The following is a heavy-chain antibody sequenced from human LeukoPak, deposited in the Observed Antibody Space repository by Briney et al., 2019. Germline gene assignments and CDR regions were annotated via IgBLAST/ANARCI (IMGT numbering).Heavy chain of an antibody. J-gene: IGHJ5*02. D-gene: IGHD3-10*01. CDR3: ARRGGYYGSGKTYWFDP. Sequence: SETLSLTCTVSGGSISSSSYYWVWIRQPPGKGLEWIGTIYYTGSPYYNPSLKRRVTISIDTSKNQFSLKLSSVTAADTAVYYCARRGGYYGSGKTYWFDPWGQGTLVTVSS. CDR1: GGSISSSSYY. CDR2: IYYTGSP. V-gene: IGHV4-39*01.